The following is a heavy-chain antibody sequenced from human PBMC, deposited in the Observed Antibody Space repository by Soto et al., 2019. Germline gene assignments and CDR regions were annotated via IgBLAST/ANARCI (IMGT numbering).Heavy chain of an antibody. CDR1: GFTFSSYS. CDR2: ISSSSSYI. Sequence: GSLRLSCAASGFTFSSYSMNWVRQAPGKGLEWVASISSSSSYIYYADSVKGRFTISRDKAKNSLFLQVSSLRAEDSALYYCARHQGPAAGNYGMDAWGQGTTVTVSS. J-gene: IGHJ6*02. V-gene: IGHV3-21*01. CDR3: ARHQGPAAGNYGMDA. D-gene: IGHD6-13*01.